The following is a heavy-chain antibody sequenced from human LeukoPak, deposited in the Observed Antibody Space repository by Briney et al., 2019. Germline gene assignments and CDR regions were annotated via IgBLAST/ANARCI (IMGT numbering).Heavy chain of an antibody. D-gene: IGHD2-15*01. CDR1: GYTFTAYD. J-gene: IGHJ3*02. V-gene: IGHV1-8*01. Sequence: ASVKVSCKASGYTFTAYDINWVRQATGQGLEWMGRMNPNSGNTGYAQKFQGSVTITRNTSISTAYMDFSNLRPEDTAVYYCARGKAGDSGGHRAFDIWGQGTMVTVSS. CDR3: ARGKAGDSGGHRAFDI. CDR2: MNPNSGNT.